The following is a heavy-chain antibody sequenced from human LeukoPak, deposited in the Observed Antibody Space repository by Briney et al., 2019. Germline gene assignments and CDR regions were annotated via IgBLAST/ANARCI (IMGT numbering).Heavy chain of an antibody. CDR3: AREVADFWSGYYPDY. D-gene: IGHD3-3*01. CDR2: INHSGST. V-gene: IGHV4-34*01. J-gene: IGHJ4*02. Sequence: SETLSLTCAVYGGSFSGYSWSWIRQPPGKGLEWIGEINHSGSTNYNPSLKSRVTISVDTSKNQFSLKLSSVTAADTAVYYCAREVADFWSGYYPDYWGQGTLVTVSS. CDR1: GGSFSGYS.